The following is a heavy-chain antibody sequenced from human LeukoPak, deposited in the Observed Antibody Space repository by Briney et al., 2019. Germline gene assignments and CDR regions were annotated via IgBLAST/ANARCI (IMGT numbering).Heavy chain of an antibody. D-gene: IGHD6-13*01. CDR3: ARELSSSWYGMAGPFDY. J-gene: IGHJ4*02. CDR2: IYYSGST. Sequence: SETLSLTCTVSGGSISSSSYYWGWIRQPSGKGLEWIGSIYYSGSTYYNPSLKSRVTISVDTSKNQFSLKLSSVTAADTAVYYCARELSSSWYGMAGPFDYWGQGTLVTVSS. CDR1: GGSISSSSYY. V-gene: IGHV4-39*07.